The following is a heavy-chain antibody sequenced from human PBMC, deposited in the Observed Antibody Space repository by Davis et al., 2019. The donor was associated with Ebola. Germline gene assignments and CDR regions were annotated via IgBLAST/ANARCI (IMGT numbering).Heavy chain of an antibody. V-gene: IGHV3-30-3*01. CDR2: ISYDGSNK. J-gene: IGHJ4*02. CDR1: GFTFSSYA. CDR3: ARDLDY. Sequence: PGGSLRLSCAASGFTFSSYAMHWVRQAPGKGLEWVAVISYDGSNKYYADSVKGRFTIFRDNSKNTLYLQMNSLRAEDTAVYYCARDLDYWGQGTLVTVSS.